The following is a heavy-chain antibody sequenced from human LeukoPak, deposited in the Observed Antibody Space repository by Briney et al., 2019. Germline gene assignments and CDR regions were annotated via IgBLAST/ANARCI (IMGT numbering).Heavy chain of an antibody. CDR3: ARRDFGGNSHFDY. V-gene: IGHV5-51*01. D-gene: IGHD4-23*01. J-gene: IGHJ4*02. CDR1: GYNFPTYW. Sequence: GEPLKISCQGSGYNFPTYWIGWVRQMPGKGLEWMGIIYPGDSDTRYSPSFQGQVTISADKSMRTTYLQWTSLKASDTAMYYCARRDFGGNSHFDYWGQGTLVTVSS. CDR2: IYPGDSDT.